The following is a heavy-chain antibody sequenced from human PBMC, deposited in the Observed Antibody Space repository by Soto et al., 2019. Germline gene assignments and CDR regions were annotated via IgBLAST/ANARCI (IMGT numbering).Heavy chain of an antibody. J-gene: IGHJ6*03. V-gene: IGHV1-24*01. D-gene: IGHD5-18*01. CDR3: ATASGTASGVRYNYGTPGAQYYYYMDV. Sequence: ASVKVSCKVSGYTLTELSMHWVRQAPGKGLEWMGGFDPEDGETIYAQKFQGRVTMTEDTSTDTAYMELSSLRSEDTAVYYCATASGTASGVRYNYGTPGAQYYYYMDVWGKGTTVTVSS. CDR2: FDPEDGET. CDR1: GYTLTELS.